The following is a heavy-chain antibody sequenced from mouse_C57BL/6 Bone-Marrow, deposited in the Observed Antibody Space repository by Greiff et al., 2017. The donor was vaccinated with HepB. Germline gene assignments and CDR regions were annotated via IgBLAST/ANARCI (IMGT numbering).Heavy chain of an antibody. D-gene: IGHD2-1*01. V-gene: IGHV1-69*01. J-gene: IGHJ4*01. Sequence: QVQLQQPGAELVMPGASVKLSCKASGYTFTSYWMHWVKQRPGQGLEWIGEIDPSDSYTKYNQKFKGKSTLTVDKASSTAYMQLSSLTSEDSAVYYCACNYEAMDYWGQGTSVTVSS. CDR2: IDPSDSYT. CDR3: ACNYEAMDY. CDR1: GYTFTSYW.